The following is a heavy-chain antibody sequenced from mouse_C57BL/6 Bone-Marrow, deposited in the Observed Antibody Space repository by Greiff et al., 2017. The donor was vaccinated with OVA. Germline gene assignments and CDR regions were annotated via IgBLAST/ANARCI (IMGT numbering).Heavy chain of an antibody. Sequence: VQLVESGPGLVQPSQSLSITCTVSGFSLTSYGVHWVRQSPGKGLEWLGVIWSGGSTDYNASFISRLSISQDNSKSQVCFKMNSLQAYDTAIYYCARGGQLSLAYWGQGTLITVSA. V-gene: IGHV2-2*01. CDR2: IWSGGST. CDR1: GFSLTSYG. J-gene: IGHJ3*01. CDR3: ARGGQLSLAY. D-gene: IGHD3-2*02.